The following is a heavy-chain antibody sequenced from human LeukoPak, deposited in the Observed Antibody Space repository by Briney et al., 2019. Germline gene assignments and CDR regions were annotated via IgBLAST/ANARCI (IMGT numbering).Heavy chain of an antibody. V-gene: IGHV3-9*01. Sequence: GGSLRLSCAASGFTFDDYAMHWVRQAPGKGLEWVSGISWNSGSIGCADSVKGRFTISRDNAKNSLYLQMNSLRAEDTAVYYCAREDLSNYNYWGQGTLVTVSS. CDR3: AREDLSNYNY. CDR2: ISWNSGSI. D-gene: IGHD4-11*01. J-gene: IGHJ4*02. CDR1: GFTFDDYA.